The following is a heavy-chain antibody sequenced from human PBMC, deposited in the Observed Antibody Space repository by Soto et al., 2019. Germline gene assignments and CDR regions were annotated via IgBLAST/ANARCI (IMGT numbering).Heavy chain of an antibody. D-gene: IGHD3-22*01. CDR2: IWYDGGNK. J-gene: IGHJ6*02. CDR3: ARGDYYDSSGYYCLSCYYYYGMDV. Sequence: GGSLRLSCAASGFTFSSYGMHWVRQAPGKGLEWVAVIWYDGGNKYYADSVKGRFTISRDSSKNTLYLQMNSLRAEDTAVYYCARGDYYDSSGYYCLSCYYYYGMDVWGQGTTVTVSS. CDR1: GFTFSSYG. V-gene: IGHV3-33*01.